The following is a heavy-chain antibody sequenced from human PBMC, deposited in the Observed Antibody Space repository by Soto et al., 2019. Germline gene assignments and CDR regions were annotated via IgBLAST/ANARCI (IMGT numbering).Heavy chain of an antibody. CDR1: GGSISSTSYY. Sequence: PSETLSLTCTVSGGSISSTSYYWGWIRQPPGKGLEWIGTIYYNGGTYYNPSLKSRVTISVDTSKNQFFLKLSPVTAADTAVYYCARHYDILTGYYTPLEYWGQGTQVTVSS. CDR2: IYYNGGT. J-gene: IGHJ4*02. CDR3: ARHYDILTGYYTPLEY. D-gene: IGHD3-9*01. V-gene: IGHV4-39*01.